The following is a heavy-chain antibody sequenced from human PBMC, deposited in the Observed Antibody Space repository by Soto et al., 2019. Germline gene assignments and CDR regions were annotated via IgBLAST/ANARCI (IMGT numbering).Heavy chain of an antibody. D-gene: IGHD3-3*01. Sequence: LRLSCAASGFSFSSYSMNWVRQAPGKGLEWVANIKQDGSEKYYVDSVKGRFTISRDNAKNSLYLQMNSLRAEDTAVYYCARKRITIFGVVIAKYYFDYWGQGTLVTVSS. CDR1: GFSFSSYS. V-gene: IGHV3-7*03. CDR2: IKQDGSEK. J-gene: IGHJ4*02. CDR3: ARKRITIFGVVIAKYYFDY.